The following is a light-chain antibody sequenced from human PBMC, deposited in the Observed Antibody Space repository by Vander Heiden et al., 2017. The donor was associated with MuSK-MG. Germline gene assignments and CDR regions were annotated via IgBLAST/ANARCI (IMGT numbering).Light chain of an antibody. CDR2: DAS. J-gene: IGKJ1*01. CDR1: QSVSTW. V-gene: IGKV1-5*01. Sequence: DIQMTQSPSTLSASVGDRITISCRASQSVSTWLAWYQQKPGRAPKLLIYDASTLESGVSSRFSGSGSGTEFTLTISSLQPDDFATYYCQHDYSYSQTFGLGTKLEIK. CDR3: QHDYSYSQT.